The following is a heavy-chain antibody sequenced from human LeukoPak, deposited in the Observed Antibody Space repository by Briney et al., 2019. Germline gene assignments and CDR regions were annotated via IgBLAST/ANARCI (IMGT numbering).Heavy chain of an antibody. D-gene: IGHD3-10*01. CDR2: IIPIFGTA. Sequence: SVKVSXKASGGTFSSYAISWVRQAPGQGLEWMGGIIPIFGTANYAQKFQGRVTITTDTSTSTAYMELRSLRSDDTAVYYCARVGLLWFGELLRFDPWGPGTLVTVSS. V-gene: IGHV1-69*05. J-gene: IGHJ5*02. CDR1: GGTFSSYA. CDR3: ARVGLLWFGELLRFDP.